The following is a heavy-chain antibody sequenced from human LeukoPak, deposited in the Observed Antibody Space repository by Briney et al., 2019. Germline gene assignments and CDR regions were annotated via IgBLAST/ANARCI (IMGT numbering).Heavy chain of an antibody. CDR2: FYYSGST. CDR3: ASSSRGRGPGTRAFQNFDY. V-gene: IGHV4-59*01. Sequence: SETLSLTCTVSGGSINSYYWSWIRQPPGKGLEGIGYFYYSGSTNYNPSLKSRVTISVDTSKNQFSLRLSSVTAADTAVYYCASSSRGRGPGTRAFQNFDYWGQGTLVTVSS. CDR1: GGSINSYY. J-gene: IGHJ4*02. D-gene: IGHD1-1*01.